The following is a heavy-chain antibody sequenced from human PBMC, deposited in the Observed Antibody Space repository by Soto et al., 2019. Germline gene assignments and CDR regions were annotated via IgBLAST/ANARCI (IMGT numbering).Heavy chain of an antibody. J-gene: IGHJ4*02. V-gene: IGHV4-30-4*01. CDR1: GDSIRSGYYY. D-gene: IGHD3-3*01. CDR3: ARGNRPYESFDY. Sequence: QVQLQESGPGLVTPSQTLSLTCTVSGDSIRSGYYYWSWIRQPPGKGLEGIGYIYYSGSTYYNPSLKSRVIISVDTSKNQFSLSLSSVTAADTAVFYCARGNRPYESFDYWGQGTLVTVSS. CDR2: IYYSGST.